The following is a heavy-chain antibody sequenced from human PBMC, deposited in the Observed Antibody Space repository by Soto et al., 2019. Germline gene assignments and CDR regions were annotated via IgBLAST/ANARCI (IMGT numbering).Heavy chain of an antibody. V-gene: IGHV4-30-4*01. CDR2: IYYSGST. CDR1: GGSISSGDYY. D-gene: IGHD5-18*01. J-gene: IGHJ4*02. CDR3: ARGGTAMPHLDY. Sequence: QVQLQESGPGLVKPSQTLSLTCTVSGGSISSGDYYWSWIRQPPGKGLEWIGYIYYSGSTYYNPSLKSRXXLXVXXSKNQFSLKLSSVTAADTAVYYCARGGTAMPHLDYWGQGTLVTVSS.